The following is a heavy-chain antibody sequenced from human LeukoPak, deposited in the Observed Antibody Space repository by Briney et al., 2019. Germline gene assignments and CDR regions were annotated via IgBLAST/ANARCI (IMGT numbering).Heavy chain of an antibody. CDR3: ARDPGLRGYSYYFDY. V-gene: IGHV4-4*07. Sequence: SETLSLTCTVSGGSISSYYWSWIRPPAGKGLEWIGRIYTSGSTNYNPSLKSRVTMSVDTSKNQFSLKLSSVTAADTAVYYCARDPGLRGYSYYFDYWGQGTLVTASS. J-gene: IGHJ4*02. CDR1: GGSISSYY. CDR2: IYTSGST. D-gene: IGHD3-22*01.